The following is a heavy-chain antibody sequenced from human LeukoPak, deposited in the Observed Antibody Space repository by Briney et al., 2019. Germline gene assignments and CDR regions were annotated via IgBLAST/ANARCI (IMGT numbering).Heavy chain of an antibody. CDR1: GYTLTELS. CDR3: ATVRFLEWPNAFDI. J-gene: IGHJ3*02. CDR2: FDPEDGET. Sequence: ASVKVSCKVSGYTLTELSMHWVRQAPGKGLEWMGGFDPEDGETIYAQKFQGRVTMTEDTSTDTAYMELSSLRSEDTAVYYCATVRFLEWPNAFDIWGQGTMVTVSS. V-gene: IGHV1-24*01. D-gene: IGHD3-3*01.